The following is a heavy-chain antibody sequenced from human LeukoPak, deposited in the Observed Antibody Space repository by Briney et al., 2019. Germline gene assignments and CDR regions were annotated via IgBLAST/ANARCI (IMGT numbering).Heavy chain of an antibody. J-gene: IGHJ1*01. CDR3: ATYSILNAREFRY. D-gene: IGHD4-11*01. V-gene: IGHV3-7*01. CDR2: IKQDGSEK. CDR1: GFTFSSYW. Sequence: GGSLRLSCATSGFTFSSYWMSWVRQAPGKGLEWVANIKQDGSEKYYVDSAKGRFTISRDNAKNSLYLQMNSLGAEDTAVYYCATYSILNAREFRYWGQGTLVTVTS.